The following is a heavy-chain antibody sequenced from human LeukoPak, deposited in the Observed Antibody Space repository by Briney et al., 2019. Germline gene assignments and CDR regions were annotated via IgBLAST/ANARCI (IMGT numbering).Heavy chain of an antibody. J-gene: IGHJ4*02. V-gene: IGHV3-69-1*01. Sequence: KSGGSLRLSCTASGFTFGDYALSWFRQAPGKGLEWASYISSSNTIYYADSVKGRFTISRDNAKNSLYLQMTSLRAEDTAVYYCARRFDYWGQGILVTVSS. CDR3: ARRFDY. CDR2: ISSSNTI. CDR1: GFTFGDYA.